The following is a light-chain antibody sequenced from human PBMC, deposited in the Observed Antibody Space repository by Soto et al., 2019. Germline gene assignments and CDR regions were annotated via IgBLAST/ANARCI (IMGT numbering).Light chain of an antibody. Sequence: DVPMTQSPSSLSGSVGDRVTITCRASQSISSFLNWYQQRPGTAPKLLIYAASNLESGVPSRFSGRGSATDFTLTISSLQPEDFATYFCQQTYSMPVTFGQGTKLEMK. CDR1: QSISSF. J-gene: IGKJ2*01. CDR2: AAS. CDR3: QQTYSMPVT. V-gene: IGKV1-39*01.